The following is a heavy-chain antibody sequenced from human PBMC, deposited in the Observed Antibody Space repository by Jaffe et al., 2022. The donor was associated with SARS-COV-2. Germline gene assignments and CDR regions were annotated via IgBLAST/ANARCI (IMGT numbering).Heavy chain of an antibody. CDR3: ARGGLRYYYYYYMDV. D-gene: IGHD6-25*01. CDR1: GFTFSSYA. Sequence: QVQLVESGGGVVQPGRSLRLSCAASGFTFSSYAMHWVRQAPGKGLEWVAVISYDGSNKYYADSVKGRFTISRDNSKNTLYLQMNSLRAEDTAVYYCARGGLRYYYYYYMDVWGKGTTVTVSS. J-gene: IGHJ6*03. V-gene: IGHV3-30*04. CDR2: ISYDGSNK.